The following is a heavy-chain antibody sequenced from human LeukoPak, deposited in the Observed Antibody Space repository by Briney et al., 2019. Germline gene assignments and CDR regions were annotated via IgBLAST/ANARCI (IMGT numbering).Heavy chain of an antibody. V-gene: IGHV3-53*01. Sequence: PGGSLRLSCAASGFTVSSNYMSWVRQAPGKGLEWASVIYSGGSTYYADSVKGRFTISRDNSKNTLYLQMNSLRAEDTAVYYCARGLMGQKYYFDYWGQGTLVTVSS. D-gene: IGHD2-8*01. CDR2: IYSGGST. J-gene: IGHJ4*02. CDR3: ARGLMGQKYYFDY. CDR1: GFTVSSNY.